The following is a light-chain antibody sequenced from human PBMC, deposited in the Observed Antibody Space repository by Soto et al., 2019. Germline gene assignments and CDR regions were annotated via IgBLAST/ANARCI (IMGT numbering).Light chain of an antibody. V-gene: IGLV1-51*01. CDR1: RSNIGNNY. CDR3: VTWDTSLRTGV. Sequence: QSVLTQPPSVSAAPVQKVTISCSGSRSNIGNNYVAWYQQFPGTVPKLLIYNNNGRPSGTPDRFSGSASGTSATLTITGLQTGDEADYFCVTWDTSLRTGVIGGGTKLTVL. CDR2: NNN. J-gene: IGLJ3*02.